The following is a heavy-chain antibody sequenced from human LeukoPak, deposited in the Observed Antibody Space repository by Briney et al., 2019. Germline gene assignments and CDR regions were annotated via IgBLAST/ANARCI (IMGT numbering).Heavy chain of an antibody. CDR2: IHSSGSPI. CDR3: AREVDTMIGSLDY. CDR1: GFSFSRYE. Sequence: GGSLRLSCAASGFSFSRYEMNWVRQAPGKGLEWVSYIHSSGSPIYYADSVKGRFTISRDNAKNSLYLHMSSLRAEDTAVYYCAREVDTMIGSLDYWGQGALVTVSS. J-gene: IGHJ4*02. D-gene: IGHD3-22*01. V-gene: IGHV3-48*03.